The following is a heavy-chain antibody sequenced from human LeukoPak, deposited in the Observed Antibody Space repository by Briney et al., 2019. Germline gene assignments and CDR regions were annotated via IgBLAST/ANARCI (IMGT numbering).Heavy chain of an antibody. D-gene: IGHD3-16*02. J-gene: IGHJ4*02. CDR2: TLYDGSNN. CDR3: ARDEGAFGGIIVSRD. CDR1: GFTFSNYG. V-gene: IGHV3-30*03. Sequence: PGRSLRLSCAASGFTFSNYGMHWVRQAPGKGLEWVAVTLYDGSNNYYADSVKGRFTISRDDSNNTLYLQMHSLRAEDAALYFCARDEGAFGGIIVSRDWGQGTLVTVSS.